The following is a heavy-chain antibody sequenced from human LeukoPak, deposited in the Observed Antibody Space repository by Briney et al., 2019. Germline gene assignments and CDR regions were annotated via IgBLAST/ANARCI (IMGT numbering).Heavy chain of an antibody. Sequence: GGSLRLSCAASGFTFSNYAMSWVRRAPGKGLEWFSTVSDKGDATAHADPVKGRFTISRDNAKNTLSLLMNILRAEDTAVYYCAKGHEAHYYDSSGYYWNFDYWGQGALVTVSS. V-gene: IGHV3-23*01. CDR2: VSDKGDAT. J-gene: IGHJ4*02. CDR1: GFTFSNYA. D-gene: IGHD3-22*01. CDR3: AKGHEAHYYDSSGYYWNFDY.